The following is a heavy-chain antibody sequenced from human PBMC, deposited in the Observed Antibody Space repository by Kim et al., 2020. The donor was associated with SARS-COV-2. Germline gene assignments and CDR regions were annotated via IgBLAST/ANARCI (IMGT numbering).Heavy chain of an antibody. V-gene: IGHV3-30*02. D-gene: IGHD6-13*01. CDR3: AKIGRSSPYYYYYYGMDV. Sequence: KGRFTISRDNSKNTLYLQMNSLRAEDTAVYYCAKIGRSSPYYYYYYGMDVWGQGTTVTVSS. J-gene: IGHJ6*02.